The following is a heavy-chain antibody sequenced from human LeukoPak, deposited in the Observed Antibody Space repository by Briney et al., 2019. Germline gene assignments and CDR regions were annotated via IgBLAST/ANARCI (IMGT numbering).Heavy chain of an antibody. J-gene: IGHJ4*02. Sequence: GGSLRLSCAASGFTFSSYWMSWVRQAPGKGLEWVSAISGSGGSTYYADSVKGRFTISRDNSKNTLYLQMNSLRAEDTAVYYCAKVRRYSSGWSYLFDYWGQGTLVTVSS. V-gene: IGHV3-23*01. CDR3: AKVRRYSSGWSYLFDY. CDR2: ISGSGGST. D-gene: IGHD6-19*01. CDR1: GFTFSSYW.